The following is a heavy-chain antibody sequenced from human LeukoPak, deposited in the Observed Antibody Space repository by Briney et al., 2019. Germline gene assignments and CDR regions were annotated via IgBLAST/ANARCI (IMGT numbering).Heavy chain of an antibody. D-gene: IGHD3-10*01. Sequence: ASVKVSCKASGYTFTSYGISWVRQAPGQGLEWMGWISAYNGNTNYAQKLQGRVTITRDTSASTAYMELSSLRSEDTAVYYCARDHYYGSGSYYNFWFDPWGQGTLVTVSS. CDR1: GYTFTSYG. V-gene: IGHV1-18*01. J-gene: IGHJ5*02. CDR2: ISAYNGNT. CDR3: ARDHYYGSGSYYNFWFDP.